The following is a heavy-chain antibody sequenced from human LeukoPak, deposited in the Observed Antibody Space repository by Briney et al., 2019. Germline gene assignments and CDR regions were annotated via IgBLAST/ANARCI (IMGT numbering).Heavy chain of an antibody. CDR2: ISAYNGNT. J-gene: IGHJ5*02. CDR3: ARGYCSSTSCFVWGWFDP. V-gene: IGHV1-18*01. CDR1: GYTFTSYG. D-gene: IGHD2-2*01. Sequence: GASVKVSCKASGYTFTSYGTSWVRHAPGQGLEWMGWISAYNGNTNYAQKLQGRVTMTTDTSTSTAYMELRSLRSDDTAVYYCARGYCSSTSCFVWGWFDPWGQGTLVTVSS.